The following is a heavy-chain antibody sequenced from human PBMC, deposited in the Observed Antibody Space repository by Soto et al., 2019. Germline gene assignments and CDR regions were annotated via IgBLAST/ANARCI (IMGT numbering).Heavy chain of an antibody. CDR3: ARAYYFGSGTSYTLDY. CDR2: ISDDGVSK. Sequence: PGGSLRLSCAASGFTFSNYGMHWVRQAPGKGLEWVAAISDDGVSKYYADSVQGRFTISRDNSESAVFLQMNSLRPDDTALYFCARAYYFGSGTSYTLDYWGQGTQVTV. CDR1: GFTFSNYG. V-gene: IGHV3-30*03. J-gene: IGHJ4*02. D-gene: IGHD3-10*01.